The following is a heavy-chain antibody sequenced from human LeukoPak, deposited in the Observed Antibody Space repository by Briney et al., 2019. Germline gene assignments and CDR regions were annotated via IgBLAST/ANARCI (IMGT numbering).Heavy chain of an antibody. CDR1: GGSISLSYYY. D-gene: IGHD3-16*02. Sequence: SETLSLTCSVSGGSISLSYYYWGWIRQPPGKALEWIGSVYYSGTTSYNPSLKSRVTISVDTSKNQFSLKLSSVTAADTAVYYCAREGEYYDYVWGSYRYRDFDYWGQGTLVTVSS. J-gene: IGHJ4*02. CDR2: VYYSGTT. CDR3: AREGEYYDYVWGSYRYRDFDY. V-gene: IGHV4-39*07.